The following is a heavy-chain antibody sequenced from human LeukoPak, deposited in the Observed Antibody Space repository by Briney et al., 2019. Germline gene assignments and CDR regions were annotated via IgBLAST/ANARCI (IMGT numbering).Heavy chain of an antibody. Sequence: PSETLSLTCTVSGGSITSYYWSWIRQPPGKGLEWIGYIYSSGSTNYNPSLKSRITISIDTSKNQFSLKLGSVTAADTAVYYCARQTNIFGDSRSGSPRPPAFDYWGQGTLVTVSS. V-gene: IGHV4-59*08. CDR1: GGSITSYY. D-gene: IGHD1-26*01. CDR3: ARQTNIFGDSRSGSPRPPAFDY. J-gene: IGHJ4*02. CDR2: IYSSGST.